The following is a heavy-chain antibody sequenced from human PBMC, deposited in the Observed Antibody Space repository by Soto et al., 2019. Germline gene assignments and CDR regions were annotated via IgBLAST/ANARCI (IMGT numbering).Heavy chain of an antibody. V-gene: IGHV3-23*01. CDR1: GFTFSILA. D-gene: IGHD6-19*01. CDR2: IDYSGGTT. CDR3: AKDATRTSGWYYFDY. J-gene: IGHJ4*02. Sequence: LRLSCAASGFTFSILAMGWVRQAPGKGLEWVSVIDYSGGTTYYTDSVKGRFIISRDNSKKMLYLQMNSLRAEDTAVYYCAKDATRTSGWYYFDYWGQGALVTVSS.